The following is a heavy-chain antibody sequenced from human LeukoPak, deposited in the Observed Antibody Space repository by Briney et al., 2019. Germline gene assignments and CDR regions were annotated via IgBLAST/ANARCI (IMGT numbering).Heavy chain of an antibody. J-gene: IGHJ5*02. V-gene: IGHV5-51*01. D-gene: IGHD2-21*01. Sequence: GESLKISCKGSGYSFTSYWIGWVRQMPGKGLEWMGIIYPGDSNTRYSPSFQGHVTISVDTSINTAYLQWISLKASDTAIYYCARHPIASGGAYNWFDPWGQGTLVTVSS. CDR1: GYSFTSYW. CDR3: ARHPIASGGAYNWFDP. CDR2: IYPGDSNT.